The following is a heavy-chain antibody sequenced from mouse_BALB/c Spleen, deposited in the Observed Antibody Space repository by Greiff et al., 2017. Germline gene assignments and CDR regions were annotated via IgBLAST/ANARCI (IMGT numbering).Heavy chain of an antibody. Sequence: EVQLQQSGPGLVKPSQSLSLTCTVTGYSITSDYAWNWIRQFPGNKLEWMGYISYSGSTSYNPSLKSRISITRDTSKNQFFLQLISVTTEDTATYYCASGYRYDGDYAMDYWGQGTSVTVSS. D-gene: IGHD2-14*01. CDR1: GYSITSDYA. CDR2: ISYSGST. V-gene: IGHV3-2*02. J-gene: IGHJ4*01. CDR3: ASGYRYDGDYAMDY.